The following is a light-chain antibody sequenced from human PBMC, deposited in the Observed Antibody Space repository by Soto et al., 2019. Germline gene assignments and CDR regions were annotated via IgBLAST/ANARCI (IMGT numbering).Light chain of an antibody. CDR2: DAS. CDR1: QSIRTW. J-gene: IGKJ1*01. V-gene: IGKV1-5*01. Sequence: DIQMTQSPCTLSASVGDRVTITCRASQSIRTWLAWYQQKPGKAPKLLIYDASSLESGVPSRFSGSGSGTEFTLTISSLQPDDFATYYCQQLNSFSPTFGQGTKVEIK. CDR3: QQLNSFSPT.